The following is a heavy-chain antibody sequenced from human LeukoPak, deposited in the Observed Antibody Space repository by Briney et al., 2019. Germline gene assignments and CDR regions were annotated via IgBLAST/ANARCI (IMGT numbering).Heavy chain of an antibody. CDR1: GGSFSGYY. J-gene: IGHJ4*02. Sequence: PSETLSLTCAVYGGSFSGYYWSWIRQPPGKGLEWIGEINHSGSTNYNPSLKSRVTISVDTSKNQFSLKLSSVTAADTAVYYCAGGRSGWNFDYWGQGTLVTVSS. D-gene: IGHD6-25*01. CDR3: AGGRSGWNFDY. CDR2: INHSGST. V-gene: IGHV4-34*01.